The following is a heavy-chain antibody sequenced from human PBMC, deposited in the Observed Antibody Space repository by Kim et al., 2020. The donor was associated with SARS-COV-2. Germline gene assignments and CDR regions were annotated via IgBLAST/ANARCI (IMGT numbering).Heavy chain of an antibody. Sequence: SKKSCADEVKGQFTNSRDNAKTSLYLQMTGLRAEDTAVYYCARDRGWFDPWGQGTLVTVSS. D-gene: IGHD3-10*01. J-gene: IGHJ5*02. V-gene: IGHV3-11*06. CDR3: ARDRGWFDP. CDR2: SKK.